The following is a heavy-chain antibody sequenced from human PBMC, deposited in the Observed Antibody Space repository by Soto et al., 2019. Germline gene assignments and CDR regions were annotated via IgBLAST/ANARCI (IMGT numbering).Heavy chain of an antibody. CDR1: GGTFSSYA. D-gene: IGHD6-13*01. CDR2: IIPIFGTA. Sequence: GASVKVSCKASGGTFSSYAISCVRQAPGQGLEWMGGIIPIFGTANYAQKFQGRVTITADESTSTAYMELSSLRSEDTAVYYCARGRRIAAAGIYYYYYGMDVWGQGTTVTVSS. CDR3: ARGRRIAAAGIYYYYYGMDV. J-gene: IGHJ6*02. V-gene: IGHV1-69*13.